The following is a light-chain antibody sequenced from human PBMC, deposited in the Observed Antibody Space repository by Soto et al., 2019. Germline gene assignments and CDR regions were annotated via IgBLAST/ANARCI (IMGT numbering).Light chain of an antibody. Sequence: DIQLTQSPSSLSASVGDRVTITCRASQAISSYLAWYQQKPGKVPELLIYATSTLQSGAPSRFSGSGPGTDFTLTITSLQHEEVETYYCHKYNHAPTFGGGTKVEIK. J-gene: IGKJ4*01. V-gene: IGKV1-27*01. CDR3: HKYNHAPT. CDR1: QAISSY. CDR2: ATS.